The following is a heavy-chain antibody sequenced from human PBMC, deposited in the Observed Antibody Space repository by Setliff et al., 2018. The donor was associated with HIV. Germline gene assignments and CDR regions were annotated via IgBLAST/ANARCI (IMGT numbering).Heavy chain of an antibody. CDR1: NNSIRSSY. J-gene: IGHJ4*02. V-gene: IGHV4-4*07. Sequence: PSETLSLTCTVSNNSIRSSYWSWTRQPVGKGLEWIGRIHTLGGTKYNSSLESRVTMSLDTSRNQFSLKLNSVTAADSAVYFCTRDRYANGWLYFDYWGPGILVTVSS. CDR2: IHTLGGT. D-gene: IGHD2-2*01. CDR3: TRDRYANGWLYFDY.